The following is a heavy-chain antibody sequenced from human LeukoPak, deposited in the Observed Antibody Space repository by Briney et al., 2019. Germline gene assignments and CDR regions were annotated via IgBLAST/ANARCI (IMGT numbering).Heavy chain of an antibody. J-gene: IGHJ3*02. CDR3: ARDRGGHRPDAFDI. CDR1: GGSISSYY. Sequence: NASETLPLTCTVSGGSISSYYWSWIRQPPGKGLEWIGNIYYSGSTNYNPSLKSRVTISVDTSKNQLSLKLSSVTAAYTAVYYCARDRGGHRPDAFDIWGQGTVVTVSS. V-gene: IGHV4-59*01. CDR2: IYYSGST. D-gene: IGHD3-16*01.